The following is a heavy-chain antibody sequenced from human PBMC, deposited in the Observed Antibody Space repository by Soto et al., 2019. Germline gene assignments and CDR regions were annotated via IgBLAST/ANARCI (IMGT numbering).Heavy chain of an antibody. V-gene: IGHV1-69*04. CDR1: GATFSSNT. D-gene: IGHD2-2*01. J-gene: IGHJ4*02. CDR3: AREYCSSTSCYGNFDY. Sequence: ASVKVSCKASGATFSSNTISWVRQAPGQGIDWGGRSIPILGLANYAQKFQGRVTITADKSTSTAYMELSSLRSEDTAVYYCAREYCSSTSCYGNFDYWGQGTLVTVSS. CDR2: SIPILGLA.